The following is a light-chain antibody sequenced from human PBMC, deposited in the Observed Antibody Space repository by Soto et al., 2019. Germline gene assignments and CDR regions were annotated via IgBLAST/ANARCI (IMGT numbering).Light chain of an antibody. V-gene: IGKV1-9*01. CDR2: AAS. Sequence: DIQLTQSPSFLSASVGDRVTITCRASQGISSYLAWYQQKPGKAPKLLIYAASTLQSGVPSRFSGSGSGTEFTLTISSLQPEDFATYYCRDTFGQGTKLEIK. CDR3: RDT. J-gene: IGKJ2*01. CDR1: QGISSY.